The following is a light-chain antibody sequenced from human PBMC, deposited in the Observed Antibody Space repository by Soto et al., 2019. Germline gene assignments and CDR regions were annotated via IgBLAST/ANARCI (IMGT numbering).Light chain of an antibody. CDR1: SSNIGAGYD. J-gene: IGLJ1*01. CDR3: AAWDDSLNGHV. Sequence: QSVLKQPPSVSGAPGQRVTISCTGSSSNIGAGYDVHWYQQLPGTAPKLLIHGNSNRPSGVPDRFSGSKSGTSASLAISGLQSEDEADYYCAAWDDSLNGHVFGTGTKVTVL. CDR2: GNS. V-gene: IGLV1-40*01.